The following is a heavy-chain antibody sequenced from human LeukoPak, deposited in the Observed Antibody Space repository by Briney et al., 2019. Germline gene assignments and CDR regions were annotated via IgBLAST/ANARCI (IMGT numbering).Heavy chain of an antibody. D-gene: IGHD1-7*01. CDR1: GYTFTSYG. V-gene: IGHV1-18*01. CDR3: ARESELELRGAFDI. Sequence: ASVKVSCKASGYTFTSYGISWVRLAPGQGLEWMGWISAYNGNTNYAQKLQGRVTMTTDTSTSTAYMELRSLRSDDTAVYYCARESELELRGAFDIWGQGTMVTVSS. CDR2: ISAYNGNT. J-gene: IGHJ3*02.